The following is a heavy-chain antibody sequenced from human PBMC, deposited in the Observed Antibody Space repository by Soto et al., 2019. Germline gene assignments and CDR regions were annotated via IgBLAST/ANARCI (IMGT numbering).Heavy chain of an antibody. D-gene: IGHD6-13*01. J-gene: IGHJ5*02. CDR1: GGSSSGYY. CDR3: ARGEGSSWFGGSWFDP. CDR2: INHSGST. V-gene: IGHV4-34*01. Sequence: ETLSLTCAVYGGSSSGYYWSWIRQPPGKGLEWIGEINHSGSTNYNPSLKSRVTISVDTSKNQFSLKLSSVTAADTAVYYCARGEGSSWFGGSWFDPWGQGTLVTVSS.